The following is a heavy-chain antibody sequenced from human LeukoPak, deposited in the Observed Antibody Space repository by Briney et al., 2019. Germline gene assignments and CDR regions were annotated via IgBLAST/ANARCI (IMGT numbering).Heavy chain of an antibody. D-gene: IGHD2-2*01. J-gene: IGHJ4*02. Sequence: GGSLRLSCAASGFTFSSYAMSWVRQAPGKGLEWVSAISGSGGSTYYADSVKGRFTISRDNSKNTLYLQMNSLRAEDTAVYYCAKGYCCSTSCYAFDYWGQGTLVTVSS. V-gene: IGHV3-23*01. CDR3: AKGYCCSTSCYAFDY. CDR2: ISGSGGST. CDR1: GFTFSSYA.